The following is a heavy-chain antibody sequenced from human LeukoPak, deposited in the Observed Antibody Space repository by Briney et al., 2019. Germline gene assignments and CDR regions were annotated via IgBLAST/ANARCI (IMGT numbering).Heavy chain of an antibody. J-gene: IGHJ4*02. CDR2: IWYDGSNK. CDR3: AKWNCGGDCYCGY. D-gene: IGHD2-21*02. Sequence: GRSLRLSCAASGFTFSSYGMHWVRQAPGKGLEWVAVIWYDGSNKYYADSVKGRFTISRDNSKNTLYLQMNSLRAEDTAVYYCAKWNCGGDCYCGYWGQGTLVTVSS. CDR1: GFTFSSYG. V-gene: IGHV3-33*06.